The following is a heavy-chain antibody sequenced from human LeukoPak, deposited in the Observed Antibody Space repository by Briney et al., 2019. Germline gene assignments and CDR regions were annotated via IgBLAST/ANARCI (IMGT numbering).Heavy chain of an antibody. J-gene: IGHJ4*02. Sequence: ASVKVSCKASGYTFTSYDINWVRQAPGQGLEWMGWISAYNGNTNYAQKLQGRVTMTTDTSTSTAYMELRSLRSDDTAVYYCARSSYYLGEGDYWGQGTLVTVSS. D-gene: IGHD2-15*01. CDR3: ARSSYYLGEGDY. V-gene: IGHV1-18*01. CDR1: GYTFTSYD. CDR2: ISAYNGNT.